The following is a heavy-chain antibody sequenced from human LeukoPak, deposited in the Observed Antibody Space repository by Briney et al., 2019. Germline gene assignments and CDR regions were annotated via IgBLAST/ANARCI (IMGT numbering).Heavy chain of an antibody. V-gene: IGHV4-39*07. J-gene: IGHJ4*02. CDR2: IYHSGRA. CDR1: GDSISRGGYY. D-gene: IGHD1-1*01. CDR3: ARDGSDNWGLFDS. Sequence: SETLSLACIVSGDSISRGGYYWGWIRQAPGKGLEWIGNIYHSGRAYYNPSLQSRATISVDTSKNRFFLKVTSVTAADTAVYYCARDGSDNWGLFDSWGQGTLLTVSS.